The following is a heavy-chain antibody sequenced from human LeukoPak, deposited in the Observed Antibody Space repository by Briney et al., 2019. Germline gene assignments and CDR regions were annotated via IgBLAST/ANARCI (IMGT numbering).Heavy chain of an antibody. J-gene: IGHJ4*02. CDR1: GYTFPNYY. CDR2: INPNSGGT. CDR3: ARDYWPYFYRSGSYWSPGDF. Sequence: GASVKVPCEASGYTFPNYYVHWVRQAPGQGLEWMGWINPNSGGTHYAQKFQGTVTMTRDTSINTAYMELSSLRSDDTAVYYCARDYWPYFYRSGSYWSPGDFWGQGALVTVSS. V-gene: IGHV1-2*02. D-gene: IGHD3-10*01.